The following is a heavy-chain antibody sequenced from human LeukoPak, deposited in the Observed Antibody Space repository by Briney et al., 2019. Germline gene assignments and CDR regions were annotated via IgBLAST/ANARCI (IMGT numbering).Heavy chain of an antibody. CDR2: IGFDGRQT. Sequence: ARSLRLSCAASGFSFSKYAMHWVRQAPGKGLEWVAVIGFDGRQTFYADSVKGRFTISRDNSKNTLYLQINSLRAEDTALYYCVKDRTVAGTDARYYFDYWGQGTLVTVSS. J-gene: IGHJ4*02. CDR1: GFSFSKYA. V-gene: IGHV3-33*06. CDR3: VKDRTVAGTDARYYFDY. D-gene: IGHD6-19*01.